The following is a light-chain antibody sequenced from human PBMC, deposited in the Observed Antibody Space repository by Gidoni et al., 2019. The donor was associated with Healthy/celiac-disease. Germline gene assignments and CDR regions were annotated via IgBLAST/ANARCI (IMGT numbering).Light chain of an antibody. CDR1: QSVLYSSNNKNY. CDR2: WAS. Sequence: DIVMTQSPDSLAVSLGERATINCKSSQSVLYSSNNKNYLAWYQQKPGQPPKLLNYWASTREAGVPDRFSGSGSGTDFTLTISSLQAEYVAVYYCQQYYSTPWTFGQGTKVEIK. V-gene: IGKV4-1*01. J-gene: IGKJ1*01. CDR3: QQYYSTPWT.